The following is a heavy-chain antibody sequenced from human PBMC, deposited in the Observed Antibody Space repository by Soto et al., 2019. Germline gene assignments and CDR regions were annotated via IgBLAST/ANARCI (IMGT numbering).Heavy chain of an antibody. J-gene: IGHJ6*02. CDR1: GFTFSSYA. Sequence: WGSLRLSCAASGFTFSSYAMSWVRQAPGKGLEWVSAISGSGGSTYYADTVKGRFTISRDNSKNTLYLQMNSLRAEDTAVYYCAKVYSSSPHYSYYYGMDVWGQGTTVTVSS. CDR3: AKVYSSSPHYSYYYGMDV. CDR2: ISGSGGST. D-gene: IGHD6-6*01. V-gene: IGHV3-23*01.